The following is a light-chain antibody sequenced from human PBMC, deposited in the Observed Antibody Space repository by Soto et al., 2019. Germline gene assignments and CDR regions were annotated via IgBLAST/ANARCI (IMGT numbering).Light chain of an antibody. V-gene: IGLV2-14*01. CDR1: SSDVGGYNY. CDR2: EVS. J-gene: IGLJ1*01. CDR3: SSYTSSSTLYV. Sequence: ALTQPASVSGSPGQSITISCTGTSSDVGGYNYVSWYQQHPGKAPKLMIYEVSNRPSGVSNRFSGSKSGNTASLTISGLQAEHEADYYCSSYTSSSTLYVFGTGTKVTVL.